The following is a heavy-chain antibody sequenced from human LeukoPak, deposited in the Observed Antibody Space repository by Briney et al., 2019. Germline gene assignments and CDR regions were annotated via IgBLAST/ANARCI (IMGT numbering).Heavy chain of an antibody. CDR2: INHSGST. V-gene: IGHV4-34*01. CDR1: GGSFSGYY. J-gene: IGHJ4*02. D-gene: IGHD2-2*03. Sequence: PSETLSLTCAVYGGSFSGYYWSWIRQPPGKGLEWIGEINHSGSTYYNPSLKSRVTISVDRSKNQFSLNLTSVTAADTAVYYCARGGYQFDYWGQGTLVTVSS. CDR3: ARGGYQFDY.